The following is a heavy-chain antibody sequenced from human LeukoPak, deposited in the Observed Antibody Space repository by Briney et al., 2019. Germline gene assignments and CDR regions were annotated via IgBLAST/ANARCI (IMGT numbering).Heavy chain of an antibody. Sequence: GGSLRLSCAASGFSFSNYWMTWIRQAPGKGLEWVANIRQDGNEKKYLDSVKGRFTISRGNAKNSLYLQMNSLGPEDTALYYCAKTETFGYNSWGQGTLVTVSS. D-gene: IGHD3-22*01. V-gene: IGHV3-7*01. CDR2: IRQDGNEK. CDR3: AKTETFGYNS. J-gene: IGHJ4*02. CDR1: GFSFSNYW.